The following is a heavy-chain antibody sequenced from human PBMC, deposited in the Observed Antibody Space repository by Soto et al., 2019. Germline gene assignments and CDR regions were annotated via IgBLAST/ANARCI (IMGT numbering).Heavy chain of an antibody. CDR2: ISPVGRST. V-gene: IGHV3-23*01. CDR3: AKLSSDSYWYIDL. D-gene: IGHD6-19*01. J-gene: IGHJ2*01. CDR1: GFTFSSYA. Sequence: GGSLRLSCAASGFTFSSYAMSWVRQAPEKGLEWVSTISPVGRSTYYTDSVKGRFTISRDNSNNSLFLQMNSLRAEDTAVYYCAKLSSDSYWYIDLWGRGTLVTVSS.